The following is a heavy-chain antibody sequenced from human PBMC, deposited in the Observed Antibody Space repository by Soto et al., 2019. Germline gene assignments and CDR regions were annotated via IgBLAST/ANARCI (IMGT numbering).Heavy chain of an antibody. CDR3: ARDTGGSYDF. V-gene: IGHV3-72*01. Sequence: HPGGSLRLSCTASGFRFSDYYMDWVRQLPGKGREWVGRTRNKASNYASEYAPSLKGRLTISRNASADSMFLQLNSLKIEDPAGYYCARDTGGSYDFWGQGALVTVSS. CDR1: GFRFSDYY. CDR2: TRNKASNYAS. D-gene: IGHD1-26*01. J-gene: IGHJ4*02.